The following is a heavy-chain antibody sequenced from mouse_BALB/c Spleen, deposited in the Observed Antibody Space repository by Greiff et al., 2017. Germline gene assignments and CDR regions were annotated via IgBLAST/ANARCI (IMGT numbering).Heavy chain of an antibody. CDR1: GFAFSSYD. CDR2: ISSGGGST. Sequence: EVQVVESGGGLVKPGGSLKLSCAASGFAFSSYDMPWVRQTPEKRLEWVAYISSGGGSTYYPDTVKGRFTISRDNAKNTLYLQMSSLKSEDTAMYYCARRMDYWGQGTSVTVSS. CDR3: ARRMDY. V-gene: IGHV5-12-1*01. J-gene: IGHJ4*01.